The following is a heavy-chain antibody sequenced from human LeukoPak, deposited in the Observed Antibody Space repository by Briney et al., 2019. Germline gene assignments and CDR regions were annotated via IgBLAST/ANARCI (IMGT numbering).Heavy chain of an antibody. J-gene: IGHJ4*02. Sequence: PSETLSLTCTVSGGSISSNYWNWIRQSPEKGLEWIGYISYSGNTNYNPSLKSRVTILADTSKNQFSLRLSSVTAADSAVYYCAYTEYGSSPFEYWGQGTPVTVSS. CDR3: AYTEYGSSPFEY. V-gene: IGHV4-59*01. D-gene: IGHD6-6*01. CDR1: GGSISSNY. CDR2: ISYSGNT.